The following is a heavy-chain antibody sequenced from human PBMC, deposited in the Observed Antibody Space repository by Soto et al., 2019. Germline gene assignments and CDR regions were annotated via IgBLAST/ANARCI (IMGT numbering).Heavy chain of an antibody. CDR2: IYYSGST. V-gene: IGHV4-39*02. CDR3: AREAARSWTSWFDP. Sequence: PSETLSLTCAVSGGSISNSDYGWGWIRQPPGKGLEWIGNIYYSGSTYYNPSLKSRVTLSVDTSKNQFSLKLSSVTAADTAVYYCAREAARSWTSWFDPWGQGTLVTVSS. D-gene: IGHD6-13*01. CDR1: GGSISNSDYG. J-gene: IGHJ5*02.